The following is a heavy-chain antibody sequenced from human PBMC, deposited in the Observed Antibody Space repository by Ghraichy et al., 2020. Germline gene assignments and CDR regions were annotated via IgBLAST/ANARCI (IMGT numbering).Heavy chain of an antibody. CDR1: GFTFRRNW. CDR2: IKEDGSEE. J-gene: IGHJ4*02. Sequence: GESLNISCAASGFTFRRNWMSWVRQAPGKGLEWVAMIKEDGSEERDVGSVRGRFTISSDNAKNSLFLQMNSLRAEDTAVYYCARLDSTLVTGGKWGQGTLVTVSS. D-gene: IGHD2-21*02. CDR3: ARLDSTLVTGGK. V-gene: IGHV3-7*01.